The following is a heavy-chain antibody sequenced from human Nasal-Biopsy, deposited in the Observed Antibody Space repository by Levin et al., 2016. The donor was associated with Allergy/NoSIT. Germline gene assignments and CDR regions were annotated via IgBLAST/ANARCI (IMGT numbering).Heavy chain of an antibody. V-gene: IGHV3-53*01. CDR3: TGGLVYTIPGY. CDR1: GLSVSTNY. J-gene: IGHJ4*02. CDR2: IYKDGST. Sequence: GESLKISCAASGLSVSTNYMSWVRQAPGKGLEWVSVIYKDGSTSYIDSVKGRFTISRDSSKNTLYLQLNSLRVEDTAVYFCTGGLVYTIPGYWGQGALVTVSS. D-gene: IGHD5/OR15-5a*01.